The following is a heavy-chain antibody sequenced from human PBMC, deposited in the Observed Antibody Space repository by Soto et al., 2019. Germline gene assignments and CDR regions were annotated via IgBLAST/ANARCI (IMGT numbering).Heavy chain of an antibody. CDR3: AKNYFFDC. D-gene: IGHD3-10*01. CDR1: GFTFSSYA. V-gene: IGHV3-23*01. CDR2: ISRSGGST. Sequence: EVQLLDSGGGLVQPGGSLRLSCEASGFTFSSYAMSWVRQAPGKVLEWVSSISRSGGSTNYADSVKGRFTISRDDSKNILSLQMNSLRAEDTAIYYCAKNYFFDCWGQGTLVTVSS. J-gene: IGHJ4*02.